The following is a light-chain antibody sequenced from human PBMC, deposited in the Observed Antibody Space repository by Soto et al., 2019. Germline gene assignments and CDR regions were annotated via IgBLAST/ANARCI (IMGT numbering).Light chain of an antibody. CDR3: QQYGSSPLFT. J-gene: IGKJ3*01. CDR1: QSVSSSY. Sequence: EIVLTQSPGTLSLSPGERATLSCRASQSVSSSYLAWYQQKPGQAPRLLIYGASSRATGIPERFSGSGSGTDFTLTISRLEPEDFVVYYCQQYGSSPLFTFGPGTKVDIK. V-gene: IGKV3-20*01. CDR2: GAS.